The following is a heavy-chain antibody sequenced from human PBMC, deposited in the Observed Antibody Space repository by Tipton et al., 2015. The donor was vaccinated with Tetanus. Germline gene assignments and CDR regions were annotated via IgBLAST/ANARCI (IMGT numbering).Heavy chain of an antibody. V-gene: IGHV3-33*01. D-gene: IGHD2-15*01. CDR1: GFIFSSYD. Sequence: SLRLSCAASGFIFSSYDMHWVRQAPGSALEWMPVSFYDGTDKYYAASVKRRFTISRENSNNTLYLQMNSLRAEDTALYYCAREADCSGVSCLSVDFASWG. CDR2: SFYDGTDK. CDR3: AREADCSGVSCLSVDFAS. J-gene: IGHJ5*01.